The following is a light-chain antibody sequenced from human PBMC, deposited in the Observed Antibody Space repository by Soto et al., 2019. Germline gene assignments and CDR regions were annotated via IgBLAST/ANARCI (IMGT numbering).Light chain of an antibody. CDR1: QRINTW. Sequence: DIQMTQSPSTLSASIGDRVTITCRASQRINTWLAWYQQKPGKAPKLLIYDASSLENGVPSRFSGSGSGTEFTLTISSLQPDDFATSSCQQYNNYSGTFGQGTKVEIK. J-gene: IGKJ1*01. CDR3: QQYNNYSGT. V-gene: IGKV1-5*01. CDR2: DAS.